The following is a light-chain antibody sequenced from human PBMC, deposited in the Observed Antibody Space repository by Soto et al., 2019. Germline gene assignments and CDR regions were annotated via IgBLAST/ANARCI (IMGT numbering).Light chain of an antibody. V-gene: IGKV3-20*01. CDR3: QQYGSSPAT. CDR1: QSVSSSY. J-gene: IGKJ1*01. CDR2: GAS. Sequence: VVTQSPGTLPLAPGERATLSCRASQSVSSSYLAWYQQKPGQAPRLLIYGASSRAIGIPDRFSGSGSGTDFTLTIIRLEPDDFAVYYCQQYGSSPATFGQGTKVDIK.